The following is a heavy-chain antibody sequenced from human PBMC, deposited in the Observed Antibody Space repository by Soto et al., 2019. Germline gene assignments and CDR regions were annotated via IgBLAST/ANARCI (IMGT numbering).Heavy chain of an antibody. CDR1: GYTFTSYA. Sequence: ASVKVSCKASGYTFTSYAMLWVRQAPGQRLEWMGWINAGNGNTKYSQKFQGRVTITRDTSASTAYMELSSLRSEDTAVYYCARDGFGYYGSGSYYPNWGQGTLVTVSS. V-gene: IGHV1-3*01. CDR2: INAGNGNT. J-gene: IGHJ4*02. D-gene: IGHD3-10*01. CDR3: ARDGFGYYGSGSYYPN.